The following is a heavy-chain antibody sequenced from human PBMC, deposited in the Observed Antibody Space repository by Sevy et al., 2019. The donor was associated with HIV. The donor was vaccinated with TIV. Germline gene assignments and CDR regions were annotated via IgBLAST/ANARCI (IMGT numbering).Heavy chain of an antibody. V-gene: IGHV3-7*01. D-gene: IGHD3-10*01. CDR2: IRQDGSEK. CDR1: GFTFRNFW. J-gene: IGHJ6*02. Sequence: GGSLRLSCAVSGFTFRNFWMSWVRQAPGKGLEWVANIRQDGSEKYYVDSVRGGFTISRDNAKNSLFLQLNSLRADDTAIYCCAKCYFGSGTSYGMDLWGRGTTVTVSS. CDR3: AKCYFGSGTSYGMDL.